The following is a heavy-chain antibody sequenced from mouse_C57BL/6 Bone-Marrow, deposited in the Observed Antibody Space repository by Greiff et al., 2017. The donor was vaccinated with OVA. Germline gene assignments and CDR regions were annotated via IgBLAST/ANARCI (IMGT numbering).Heavy chain of an antibody. V-gene: IGHV1-62-2*01. CDR3: ARHEEYYGYDKGSMDY. J-gene: IGHJ4*01. Sequence: VQLQQSGAELVKPGASVKLSCKASGSTFTEYTIHWVKQRSGQGLEWIGWFYPGSGSIKYNEKFKDKATLTADKSSSTVYMELSRLTSEDSAVYFCARHEEYYGYDKGSMDYWGQGTSVTVSS. CDR1: GSTFTEYT. CDR2: FYPGSGSI. D-gene: IGHD2-2*01.